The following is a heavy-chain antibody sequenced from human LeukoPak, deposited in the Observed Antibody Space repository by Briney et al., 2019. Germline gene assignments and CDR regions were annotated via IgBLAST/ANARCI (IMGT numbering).Heavy chain of an antibody. V-gene: IGHV3-30*02. Sequence: PGGSLRLSCAASGFTFSSYGMHWVRQAPGKGLEWVAFIRYDGSNKYYADSVKGRFTISRDNSKNTLYLQMNSLRAEDAAVYYCAKRFLEWYGAFDIWGQGTMVTVSS. J-gene: IGHJ3*02. D-gene: IGHD3-3*01. CDR2: IRYDGSNK. CDR1: GFTFSSYG. CDR3: AKRFLEWYGAFDI.